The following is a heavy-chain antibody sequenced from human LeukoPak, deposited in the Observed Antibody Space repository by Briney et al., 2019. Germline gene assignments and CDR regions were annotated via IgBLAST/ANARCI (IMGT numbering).Heavy chain of an antibody. J-gene: IGHJ3*01. CDR2: ISSDGGNK. CDR1: AVNFSNYG. V-gene: IGHV3-30*19. CDR3: ARRGLFDYDSSGADAFDV. D-gene: IGHD3-22*01. Sequence: GGSLRLSCTASAVNFSNYGMHWVRQAPGKGLEWVAVISSDGGNKYYADSVKGRFTIFRDNSKNTLYLQMNSLRAEDTAVYYCARRGLFDYDSSGADAFDVWGQGTLVTVSS.